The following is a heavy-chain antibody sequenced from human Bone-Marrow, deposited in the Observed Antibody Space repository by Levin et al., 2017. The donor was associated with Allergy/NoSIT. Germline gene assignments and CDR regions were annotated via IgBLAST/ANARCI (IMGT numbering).Heavy chain of an antibody. CDR2: VRATGSHT. CDR1: GLSFRQSA. D-gene: IGHD3-10*01. J-gene: IGHJ5*01. CDR3: AKLYYGSGTYGGCDS. V-gene: IGHV3-23*01. Sequence: PGGSLRLSCVASGLSFRQSAMTWVRQAPGKGLEWVSTVRATGSHTYYADSVQVRFTISRDDSKNTLYLHMTSLRAEDPSVAYLAKLYYGSGTYGGCDSWGQGTLVTVSS.